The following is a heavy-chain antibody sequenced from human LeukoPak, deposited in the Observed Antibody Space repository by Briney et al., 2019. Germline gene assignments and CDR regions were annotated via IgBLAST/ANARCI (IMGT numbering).Heavy chain of an antibody. J-gene: IGHJ6*03. Sequence: SETLSLTCTVSGGSINSYYWRWIRQPAGKVLEWIERIYTSGTTNYNPSLKSRVTMSVDTSKKQFSLKLSSVTAADTAVYYCARAGDFWSGYPSRNYIDVWGTRTTVTVSS. D-gene: IGHD3-3*01. CDR1: GGSINSYY. CDR3: ARAGDFWSGYPSRNYIDV. CDR2: IYTSGTT. V-gene: IGHV4-4*07.